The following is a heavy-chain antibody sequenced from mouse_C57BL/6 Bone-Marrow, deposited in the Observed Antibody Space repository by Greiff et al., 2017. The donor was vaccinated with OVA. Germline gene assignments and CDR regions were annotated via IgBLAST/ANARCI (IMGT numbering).Heavy chain of an antibody. V-gene: IGHV14-3*01. D-gene: IGHD1-1*01. CDR2: IDPANDNT. CDR3: ARGNFGRSFYAMDY. J-gene: IGHJ4*01. Sequence: VQLQQSVAELVRPGASVKLSCTASGFNIKNTYMHWVKQRPEQGLEWIGRIDPANDNTKYAPKFQGTATMTADTSSNTAYLQLSSLSSEDTAGYCCARGNFGRSFYAMDYWGQGTSVTVSS. CDR1: GFNIKNTY.